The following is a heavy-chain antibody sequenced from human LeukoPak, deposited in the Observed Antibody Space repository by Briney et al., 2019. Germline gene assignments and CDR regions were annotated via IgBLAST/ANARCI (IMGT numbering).Heavy chain of an antibody. CDR2: IYYSGST. J-gene: IGHJ4*02. D-gene: IGHD3-22*01. CDR3: ARAPWYDSSGLDY. V-gene: IGHV4-59*01. Sequence: PSETLSLTCTVSGGSISSYYWSWIRQPPGKGLEWVGYIYYSGSTHYNPSLQSGVTISVDTSKHQFPLKLSSVTAADTAVYYCARAPWYDSSGLDYWGQGTLVTVSS. CDR1: GGSISSYY.